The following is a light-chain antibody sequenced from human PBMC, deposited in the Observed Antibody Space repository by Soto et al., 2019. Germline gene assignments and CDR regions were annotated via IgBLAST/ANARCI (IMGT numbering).Light chain of an antibody. Sequence: DIVMTQSPDSLPVSLGERATINCKSSQSVLSSSNNKNSLAWYQQKPGQPPKLLIYWASTRESGVPDRFSGSGSGTDFTLTISSLQAEDVAVYYCQQYYSSPLTFGGGTKVEIK. V-gene: IGKV4-1*01. CDR1: QSVLSSSNNKNS. CDR2: WAS. J-gene: IGKJ4*01. CDR3: QQYYSSPLT.